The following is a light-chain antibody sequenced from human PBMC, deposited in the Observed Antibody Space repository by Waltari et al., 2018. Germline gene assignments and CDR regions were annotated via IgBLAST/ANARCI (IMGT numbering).Light chain of an antibody. J-gene: IGKJ1*01. V-gene: IGKV3-15*01. CDR3: QQYNDWPPWT. Sequence: EIVLTQSPGTLSLSPGERATVSCRASHSVRNYLAWYQQKPGQAPKVLIHGSSIRATGIPARFSGSGSETEFTLTISSIHSDDFAVYYCQQYNDWPPWTFGQVTRVEIK. CDR1: HSVRNY. CDR2: GSS.